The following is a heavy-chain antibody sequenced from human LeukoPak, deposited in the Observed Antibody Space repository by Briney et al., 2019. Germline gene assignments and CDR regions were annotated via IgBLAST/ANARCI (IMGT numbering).Heavy chain of an antibody. J-gene: IGHJ4*02. D-gene: IGHD3-10*01. CDR3: AKDHGSGSYTDY. V-gene: IGHV3-23*01. Sequence: GGSLRLSCAASGFTFSSYAMSWVRQAPGKGLEWVSAISGSGGSTYYADSVKGRSTISRDNSKNTLYLQMNSLRAEDTAVYYCAKDHGSGSYTDYWGQGTLVTVSS. CDR2: ISGSGGST. CDR1: GFTFSSYA.